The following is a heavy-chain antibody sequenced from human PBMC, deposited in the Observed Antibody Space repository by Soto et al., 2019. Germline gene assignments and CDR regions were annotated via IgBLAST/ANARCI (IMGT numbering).Heavy chain of an antibody. CDR2: IYYSGST. V-gene: IGHV4-59*08. J-gene: IGHJ6*03. Sequence: QVQLQESGPGLVKPSETLSLTCTVSGGSISSYYWSWIRQPPGKGLEWIGYIYYSGSTNYNPSLKSRVTISVDTSKNQFSLKLSSVTAAYTAVYYCARTNCSGGSCYFYSYYYYMDVWGKGTTVTVSS. D-gene: IGHD2-15*01. CDR3: ARTNCSGGSCYFYSYYYYMDV. CDR1: GGSISSYY.